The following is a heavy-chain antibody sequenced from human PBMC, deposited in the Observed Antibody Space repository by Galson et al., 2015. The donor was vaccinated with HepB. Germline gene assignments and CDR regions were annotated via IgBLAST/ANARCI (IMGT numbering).Heavy chain of an antibody. V-gene: IGHV3-48*01. CDR2: ISSSSSTI. J-gene: IGHJ4*02. CDR3: AREGSGPAPRLDY. D-gene: IGHD3-10*01. CDR1: GFTFSSYS. Sequence: SLRLSCAASGFTFSSYSMNWVRQAPGKGLEWVSYISSSSSTIYYADSVKGRFTISRDNAKNSLYLQMNSLRAEDTAVYYCAREGSGPAPRLDYWGQGTLVTVSS.